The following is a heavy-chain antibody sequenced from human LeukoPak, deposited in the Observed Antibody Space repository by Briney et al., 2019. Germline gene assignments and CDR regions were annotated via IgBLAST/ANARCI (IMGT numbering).Heavy chain of an antibody. V-gene: IGHV3-11*01. CDR3: ARERAYYYDSSGYYYFDY. J-gene: IGHJ4*02. CDR1: GFTFSDYY. D-gene: IGHD3-22*01. CDR2: ISGSGSNI. Sequence: GGSLRLSCATSGFTFSDYYMSWIRQAPGKGLEWVSHISGSGSNIYYPDSVKGRFTISRDNAKNSLYLQMNSLRAEDTALYYCARERAYYYDSSGYYYFDYWGQGTLVTVSS.